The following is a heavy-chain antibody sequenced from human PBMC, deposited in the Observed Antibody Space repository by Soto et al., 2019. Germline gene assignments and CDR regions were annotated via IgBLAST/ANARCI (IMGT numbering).Heavy chain of an antibody. CDR3: ARDRTIVVVPAAIHYYYYGMDV. J-gene: IGHJ6*02. Sequence: ASVKVSCKASGYTFTSYGISWVRQAPGQGLEWMGWISAYNGNTNYAQKLQGRVTMTTDTSTSTAYMELRSLRSDDTAVYYCARDRTIVVVPAAIHYYYYGMDVWGQGTTVTVS. CDR2: ISAYNGNT. V-gene: IGHV1-18*04. D-gene: IGHD2-2*02. CDR1: GYTFTSYG.